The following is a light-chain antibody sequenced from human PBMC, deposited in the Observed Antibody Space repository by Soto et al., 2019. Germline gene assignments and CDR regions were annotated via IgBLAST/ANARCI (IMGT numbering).Light chain of an antibody. J-gene: IGKJ1*01. CDR3: QQYGSSPRT. Sequence: EIVLTQSPGTLSLSPGEGANLSCRASQSVTSSYLAWYQQKPGQAPRLLIYGASSRAIDIPHRFSGSGSGTDFTLTINRLEPEDFAVYYCQQYGSSPRTFGQGTKVEIK. V-gene: IGKV3-20*01. CDR2: GAS. CDR1: QSVTSSY.